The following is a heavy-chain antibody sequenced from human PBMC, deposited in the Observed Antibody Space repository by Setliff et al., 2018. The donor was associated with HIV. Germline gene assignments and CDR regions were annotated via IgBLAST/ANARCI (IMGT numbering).Heavy chain of an antibody. V-gene: IGHV4-61*01. CDR3: ARGKGGIDGPVEFDN. CDR2: IYYDGRT. Sequence: SETLSLTCTVSGDSVSSASYYWSWIRQPPGKGLEWIGYIYYDGRTFYKPSLKSRLTISVDTSKNQFSLSLNSVTAADTAVYFCARGKGGIDGPVEFDNWGQGTPVTVSS. CDR1: GDSVSSASYY. D-gene: IGHD1-1*01. J-gene: IGHJ4*02.